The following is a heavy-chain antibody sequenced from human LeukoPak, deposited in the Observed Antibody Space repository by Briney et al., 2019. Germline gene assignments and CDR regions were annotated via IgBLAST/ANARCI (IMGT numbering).Heavy chain of an antibody. D-gene: IGHD2-15*01. J-gene: IGHJ6*03. CDR3: ARARVVVGYYYYYYMDV. Sequence: GGSLRLSCAASGFTFSSYWMHWVRQAPGKGLVWVSRINSDGSSTSYADSVKGRFTISRDNAKNTLYLQMNSLRAEDTAVYYCARARVVVGYYYYYYMDVWGKGTTVTVSS. CDR2: INSDGSST. CDR1: GFTFSSYW. V-gene: IGHV3-74*01.